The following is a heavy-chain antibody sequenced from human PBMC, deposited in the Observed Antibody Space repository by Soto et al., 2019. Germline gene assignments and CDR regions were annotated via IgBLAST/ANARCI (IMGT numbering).Heavy chain of an antibody. D-gene: IGHD6-13*01. CDR3: SMGGLTRSWYWRF. V-gene: IGHV3-7*04. CDR2: INQDGRET. Sequence: EVQLVESGGGLVQPGGSLRLSCAASGFTLSNDWMTWVRQAPGKGMEWVAHINQDGRETSYGASVRGRFTISRDNAKNSLYLPMTSLRDEDPAVYFCSMGGLTRSWYWRFWGQGTLVTVSS. CDR1: GFTLSNDW. J-gene: IGHJ4*02.